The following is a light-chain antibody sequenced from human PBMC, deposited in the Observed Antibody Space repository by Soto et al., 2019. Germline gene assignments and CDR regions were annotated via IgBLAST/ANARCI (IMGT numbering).Light chain of an antibody. Sequence: DIQMTQSPSSLSASVGDRVTITCRASQSINNYLSWHQQKPGKAPKLLIYTASTLHGGVPSRFSGSGSGTEFTLTITSLQPEDFATYCCQETYSNLYTFGQGTKLEIK. CDR2: TAS. CDR1: QSINNY. CDR3: QETYSNLYT. J-gene: IGKJ2*01. V-gene: IGKV1-39*01.